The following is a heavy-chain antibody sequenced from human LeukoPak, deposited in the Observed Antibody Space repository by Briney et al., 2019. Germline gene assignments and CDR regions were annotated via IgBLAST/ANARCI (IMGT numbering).Heavy chain of an antibody. V-gene: IGHV3-11*06. CDR2: IGISSGNT. CDR3: ARDHNYAFDN. D-gene: IGHD1-1*01. CDR1: GFPFSEYS. Sequence: GGSLRLFCAASGFPFSEYSMNWVRQAPGKGLEWISYIGISSGNTKYADSVKGRFTISGDNAKNSLYLQRNSLRVEDTAVYYCARDHNYAFDNWAQGTLVTVSS. J-gene: IGHJ4*02.